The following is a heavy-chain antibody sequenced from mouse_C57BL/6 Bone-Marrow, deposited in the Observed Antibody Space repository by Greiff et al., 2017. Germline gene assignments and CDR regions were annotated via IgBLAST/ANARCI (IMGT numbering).Heavy chain of an antibody. V-gene: IGHV3-6*01. CDR3: ARVDFLAY. CDR1: GYSIPSGYY. CDR2: ISYDRCH. J-gene: IGHJ3*01. Sequence: EVQLVESGPGLVQPSQSLSLTCSVTGYSIPSGYYWNCIRQFPGNTLEWMGYISYDRCHNYNPSLKNRISITSATSKNQCVLKLKSVTTVDTSTDYCARVDFLAYWGQGNLVTVSA.